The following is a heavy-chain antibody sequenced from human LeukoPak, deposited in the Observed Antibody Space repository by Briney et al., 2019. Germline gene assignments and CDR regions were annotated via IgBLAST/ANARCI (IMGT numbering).Heavy chain of an antibody. CDR1: GGSFSGYY. Sequence: SETLSLTCGVYGGSFSGYYWSWIRQPPGKGLEWIGEINHSGSTNYNPSLKSRVTMSVDTSKNQFSLKLSSVTAADTAVYYCARGIAATEDYWGQGTLVTVSS. J-gene: IGHJ4*02. V-gene: IGHV4-34*01. CDR2: INHSGST. CDR3: ARGIAATEDY. D-gene: IGHD6-13*01.